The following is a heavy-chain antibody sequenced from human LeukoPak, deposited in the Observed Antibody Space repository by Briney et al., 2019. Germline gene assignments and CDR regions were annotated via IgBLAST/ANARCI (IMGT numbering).Heavy chain of an antibody. J-gene: IGHJ4*02. CDR1: EYTFSVYH. CDR3: ALIPGASWDFDF. D-gene: IGHD2-2*01. V-gene: IGHV1-2*02. Sequence: AAVNLSCNASEYTFSVYHIHLVRLAPGQGLEWMAWINPNSGDTNYAQKFQGRVTMTRDTSISTVYMEVSSLRFDDTAVYYCALIPGASWDFDFWGQG. CDR2: INPNSGDT.